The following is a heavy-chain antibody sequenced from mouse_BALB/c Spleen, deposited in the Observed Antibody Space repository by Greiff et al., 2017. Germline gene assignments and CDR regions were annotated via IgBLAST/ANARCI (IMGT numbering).Heavy chain of an antibody. CDR3: TRYDYYFEY. V-gene: IGHV1-69*02. D-gene: IGHD2-4*01. CDR1: GYTFTSYW. CDR2: IYPSDSYT. Sequence: QVHVKQSGAELVRPGASVKLSCKASGYTFTSYWINWVKQRPGQGLEWIGNIYPSDSYTNYNQKFKDKATLTVDKSSSTAYMQLSSPTSEDSAVYYCTRYDYYFEYWGQGTTLTVSS. J-gene: IGHJ2*01.